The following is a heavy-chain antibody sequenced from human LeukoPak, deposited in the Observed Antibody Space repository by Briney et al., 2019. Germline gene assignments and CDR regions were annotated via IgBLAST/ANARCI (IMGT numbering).Heavy chain of an antibody. V-gene: IGHV3-48*01. D-gene: IGHD2-2*01. Sequence: PGGPLRLSCAASGFTFDDYGMNWVRQAPGKGLEWVSYISSSSSTIYYADSVKGRFTISRDNAKNSLYLQMNSLRAEDTAVYYCARESSVKDFDYWGQGTLVTVSS. J-gene: IGHJ4*02. CDR3: ARESSVKDFDY. CDR2: ISSSSSTI. CDR1: GFTFDDYG.